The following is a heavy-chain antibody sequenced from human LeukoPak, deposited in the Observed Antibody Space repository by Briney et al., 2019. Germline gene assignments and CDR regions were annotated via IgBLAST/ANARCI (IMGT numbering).Heavy chain of an antibody. V-gene: IGHV5-51*01. J-gene: IGHJ3*02. Sequence: GESLKISCKGSGYSFTSYWIGWVRQMPGKGLEWMGIIYPGDSDTRYSPSFQGQVTISADKSISTAYLQWSSLKASDTAMYYCAREVDYDYVWGTHRDIWGQGTMVTVSS. CDR2: IYPGDSDT. D-gene: IGHD3-16*01. CDR1: GYSFTSYW. CDR3: AREVDYDYVWGTHRDI.